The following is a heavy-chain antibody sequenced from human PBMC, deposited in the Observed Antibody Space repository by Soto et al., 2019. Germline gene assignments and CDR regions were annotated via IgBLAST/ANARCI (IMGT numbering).Heavy chain of an antibody. CDR2: MSWNSGSI. V-gene: IGHV3-9*01. CDR3: AKGGNYETFYYGMDV. D-gene: IGHD1-7*01. J-gene: IGHJ6*02. Sequence: GGSLRLSCAASGFTFDYYAMHWVRQAPGKGLEWVSGMSWNSGSIGYADSVKGRFTISRDNAKNSLYLQMNSLRAEDTALYYCAKGGNYETFYYGMDVWGQGTTVTVSS. CDR1: GFTFDYYA.